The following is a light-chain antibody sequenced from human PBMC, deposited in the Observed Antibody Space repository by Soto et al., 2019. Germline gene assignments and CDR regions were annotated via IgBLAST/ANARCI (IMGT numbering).Light chain of an antibody. Sequence: SVLAQPASVSGSPGQSITISCTGTSSDVGGYNYVSWYQQHPGKAPKLMIYEVSNRPSGVSFRFSGSKSGNTASLTISGLQAEDEADYYCSSHTSRTTYVFGTGTKVTVL. CDR2: EVS. J-gene: IGLJ1*01. CDR1: SSDVGGYNY. CDR3: SSHTSRTTYV. V-gene: IGLV2-14*01.